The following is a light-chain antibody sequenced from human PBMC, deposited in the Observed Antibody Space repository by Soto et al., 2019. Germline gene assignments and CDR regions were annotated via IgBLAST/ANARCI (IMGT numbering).Light chain of an antibody. Sequence: DIQMTQSPSTLSASVGDSVTITCRASQSISSWLAWYQQKPGKVPKLLLYDASSLESGVSSRFSGSASGTEFNLTISSLQPDDFATYYCQQSRTFGQGTKVEIK. CDR2: DAS. V-gene: IGKV1-5*01. CDR3: QQSRT. J-gene: IGKJ1*01. CDR1: QSISSW.